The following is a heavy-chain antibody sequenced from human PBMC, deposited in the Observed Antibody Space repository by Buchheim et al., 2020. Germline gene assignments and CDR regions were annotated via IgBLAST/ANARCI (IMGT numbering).Heavy chain of an antibody. CDR1: GYTFTSYY. CDR3: ATYPLDIVVVVAATQDYYYGMDV. J-gene: IGHJ6*02. D-gene: IGHD2-15*01. Sequence: QVQLVQSGAEVKKPGASVKVSCKASGYTFTSYYMHWVRQAPGQGLEWMGIINPSGGSTSYAQKFQGRVTMTRDTSTSTVYMELSSLRSEDTAVYYCATYPLDIVVVVAATQDYYYGMDVWGQGTT. CDR2: INPSGGST. V-gene: IGHV1-46*01.